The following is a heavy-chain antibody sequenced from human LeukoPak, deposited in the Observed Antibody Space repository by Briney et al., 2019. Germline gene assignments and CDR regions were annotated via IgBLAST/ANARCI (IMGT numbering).Heavy chain of an antibody. CDR2: IYHGGST. CDR1: GGSISSHS. CDR3: ARSDYYDSSGYYSYSFDI. V-gene: IGHV4-59*08. J-gene: IGHJ3*02. D-gene: IGHD3-22*01. Sequence: SETLSLTCTVSGGSISSHSWSWIRQPPGKGLEWIGYIYHGGSTNYNPSPQSRVTLSVDSSKNQFSLNLTTVTAADTAVYYCARSDYYDSSGYYSYSFDIWGQGTLVTVSS.